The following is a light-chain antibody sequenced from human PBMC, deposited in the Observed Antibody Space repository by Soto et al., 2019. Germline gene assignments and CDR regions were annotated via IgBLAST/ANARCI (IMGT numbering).Light chain of an antibody. V-gene: IGKV3-20*01. J-gene: IGKJ1*01. CDR3: QQYGSSPVT. CDR1: QSVSSNY. CDR2: AAS. Sequence: EIVLTQSPVTLSLSPGERATLSCRASQSVSSNYLAWFQQKPGQAPRLLIYAASSRATGIPDRFSGSGSGTDFTLTISRLEPEDFAVYYCQQYGSSPVTLGQGTKVDIK.